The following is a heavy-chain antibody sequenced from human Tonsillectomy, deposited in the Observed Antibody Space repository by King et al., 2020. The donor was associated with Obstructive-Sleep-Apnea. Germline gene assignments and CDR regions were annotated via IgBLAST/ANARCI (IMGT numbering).Heavy chain of an antibody. Sequence: VQLQESGGGLVQPGGSLRLSCAASGFRFSDYDINWVRQAPGKGLEWVSTITVRGGSTYYADSVKGRFTISRDNSKNILYLQMNSLRAEDTAVYFCAKAKRGYGSSWYYFDYWGQGALVTVSS. V-gene: IGHV3-23*01. D-gene: IGHD6-13*01. CDR1: GFRFSDYD. CDR2: ITVRGGST. J-gene: IGHJ4*02. CDR3: AKAKRGYGSSWYYFDY.